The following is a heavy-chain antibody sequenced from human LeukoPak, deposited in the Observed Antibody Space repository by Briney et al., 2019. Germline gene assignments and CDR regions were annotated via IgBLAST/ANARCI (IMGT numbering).Heavy chain of an antibody. J-gene: IGHJ4*02. CDR2: IYHSGST. CDR1: GGSISGYY. Sequence: SETLSLTCTVSGGSISGYYWSWIRQPPGKGLEWIGYIYHSGSTYYNPSLKSRVTISVDRSKNQFSLKLSSVTAADTAVYYCARTVLTGVFDYWGQGTLVTVSS. CDR3: ARTVLTGVFDY. V-gene: IGHV4-59*12. D-gene: IGHD7-27*01.